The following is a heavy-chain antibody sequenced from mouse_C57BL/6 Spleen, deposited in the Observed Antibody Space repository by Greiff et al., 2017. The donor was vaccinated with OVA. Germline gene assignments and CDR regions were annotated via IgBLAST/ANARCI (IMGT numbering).Heavy chain of an antibody. J-gene: IGHJ1*03. V-gene: IGHV1-22*01. Sequence: VQLQQSGPELVKPGASVKMSCKASGYTFTDYYMHWVKQSHGTSLEWIGYINPNNGGTSYNQKFKGKATLTVNKSSSTAYMELRSLTSEDSAVYYCARSDLRFYWYYDVWGTGTTVTVSS. D-gene: IGHD1-1*01. CDR3: ARSDLRFYWYYDV. CDR2: INPNNGGT. CDR1: GYTFTDYY.